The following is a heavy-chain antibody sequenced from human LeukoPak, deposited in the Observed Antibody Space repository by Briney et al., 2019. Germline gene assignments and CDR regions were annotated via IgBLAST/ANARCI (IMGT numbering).Heavy chain of an antibody. D-gene: IGHD6-19*01. V-gene: IGHV3-23*01. J-gene: IGHJ4*02. Sequence: PGGSLRLSCAASGFTFSSYAMSWVRQAPGKGLEWVSAISGSGGSTYYADSVKGRFTISRDNSKNTLYLQMNSLRAEDTAVYYCAKANSGWYLTQAIDYWGQGTLVTVSS. CDR1: GFTFSSYA. CDR2: ISGSGGST. CDR3: AKANSGWYLTQAIDY.